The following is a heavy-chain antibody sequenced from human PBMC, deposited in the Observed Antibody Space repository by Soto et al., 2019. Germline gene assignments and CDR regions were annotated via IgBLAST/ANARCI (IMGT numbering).Heavy chain of an antibody. CDR1: GGTFSSYT. CDR2: IIPILGIA. J-gene: IGHJ3*02. D-gene: IGHD2-15*01. Sequence: SVKVSCKASGGTFSSYTISWVRQAPGQGLEWMGRIIPILGIANYAQKFQGRVTITADKSTSTAYMELSSLRSEDTAVYYCAKEAYCSGGSCYLGAFDIWGQGTMVTVSS. CDR3: AKEAYCSGGSCYLGAFDI. V-gene: IGHV1-69*02.